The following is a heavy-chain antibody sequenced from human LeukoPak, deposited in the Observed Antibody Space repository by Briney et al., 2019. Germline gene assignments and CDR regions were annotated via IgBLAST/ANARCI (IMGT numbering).Heavy chain of an antibody. CDR2: IYYSGST. Sequence: PSETLSLTCTVSGGSISSYYWSWIRQPPGKGLEWIGYIYYSGSTNYNPSLKSRVTISVDTSKNQFSLKLSSVTAADTAVYYCARHPPIATTASSSWPLDYWGQGTLVTVSS. CDR1: GGSISSYY. D-gene: IGHD6-13*01. J-gene: IGHJ4*02. CDR3: ARHPPIATTASSSWPLDY. V-gene: IGHV4-59*08.